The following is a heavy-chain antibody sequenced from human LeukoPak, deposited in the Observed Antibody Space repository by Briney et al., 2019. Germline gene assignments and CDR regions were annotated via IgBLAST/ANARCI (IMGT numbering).Heavy chain of an antibody. V-gene: IGHV4-30-4*08. D-gene: IGHD3-10*01. J-gene: IGHJ4*02. CDR3: ARMSTMVQTFDY. CDR2: IYYSGST. Sequence: SWVRQAPGKGLEWIGYIYYSGSTYYNPSLKSRVTISVDTSKNQFSLKLSSVTAADTAVYYCARMSTMVQTFDYWGQGTLVTVSS.